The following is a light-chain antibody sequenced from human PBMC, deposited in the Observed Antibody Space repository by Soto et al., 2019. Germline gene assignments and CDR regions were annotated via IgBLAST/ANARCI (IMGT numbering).Light chain of an antibody. CDR2: DTS. V-gene: IGLV7-46*01. CDR3: LLSYSGARSVV. J-gene: IGLJ2*01. CDR1: TGAVTSGHY. Sequence: QAVVTQEPSLTVSPGGTVTLTCGSSTGAVTSGHYPYWFQQKPGHAPRTLIYDTSNKHSWTPARFSGSLLGGKAALTLSGAQPEDEAEYYCLLSYSGARSVVFGGGTKLTVL.